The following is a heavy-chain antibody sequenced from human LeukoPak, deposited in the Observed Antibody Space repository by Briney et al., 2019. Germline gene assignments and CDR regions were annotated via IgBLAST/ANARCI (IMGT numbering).Heavy chain of an antibody. D-gene: IGHD6-6*01. V-gene: IGHV3-53*01. J-gene: IGHJ4*02. Sequence: PGGSLRLSRAASVFTVSSNYMSWVREAPGKGLEWVSVIYSGGSRYYADCVKGRFTISRDGSKNTLYLQMNSLRVEDTAVYYCARDRLYISSSEDYWGQGILVTVSS. CDR3: ARDRLYISSSEDY. CDR1: VFTVSSNY. CDR2: IYSGGSR.